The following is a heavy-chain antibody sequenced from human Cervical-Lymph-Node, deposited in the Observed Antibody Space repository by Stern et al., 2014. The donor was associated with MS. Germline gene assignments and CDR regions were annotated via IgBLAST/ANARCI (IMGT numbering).Heavy chain of an antibody. CDR3: VTDIGDNEAS. D-gene: IGHD4-17*01. CDR2: IIPLLNSP. CDR1: GGSFNNYA. J-gene: IGHJ5*02. V-gene: IGHV1-69*01. Sequence: QVQLVQSGAEVKKPGSSVKVSCKPSGGSFNNYAFSWVRQAPGQGLEWIGGIIPLLNSPKYAQSLQGRATLTADESSNTVYMDLNDLKSADTAMYYCVTDIGDNEASWGQGTLVTVS.